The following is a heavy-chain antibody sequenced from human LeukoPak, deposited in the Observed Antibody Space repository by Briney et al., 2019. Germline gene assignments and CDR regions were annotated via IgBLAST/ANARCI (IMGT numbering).Heavy chain of an antibody. CDR1: GYSISSGYY. V-gene: IGHV4-38-2*02. J-gene: IGHJ4*02. CDR2: IYNSGST. Sequence: SETLSLTCTVSGYSISSGYYWGWLRQAPGKGLGWIGSIYNSGSTYYNPSLKSRVTISVDTSKNQFSLKLSSVTAADTAVYYCARSGSGYLRYYFDYWGQGTLVTVSS. D-gene: IGHD5-12*01. CDR3: ARSGSGYLRYYFDY.